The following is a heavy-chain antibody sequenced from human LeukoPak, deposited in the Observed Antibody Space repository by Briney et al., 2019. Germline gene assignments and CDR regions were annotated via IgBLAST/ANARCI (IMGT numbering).Heavy chain of an antibody. Sequence: GGSLRLSCVDSGFTFSTYAMHWVRQAPGKGLEWVAVMSNDGRIEYYADSVKGRFTISRDNSRNTLYLQMNSLSAEDTAVYYCARCSTSGGHSVRWFDPWGQGTLVTVSS. D-gene: IGHD2-21*01. CDR1: GFTFSTYA. CDR2: MSNDGRIE. V-gene: IGHV3-30*04. CDR3: ARCSTSGGHSVRWFDP. J-gene: IGHJ5*02.